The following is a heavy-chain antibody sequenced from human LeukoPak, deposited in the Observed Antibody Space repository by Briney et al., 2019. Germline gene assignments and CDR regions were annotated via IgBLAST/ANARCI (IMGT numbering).Heavy chain of an antibody. V-gene: IGHV3-23*01. J-gene: IGHJ4*02. Sequence: GGSLRLSCAASGFTFSSYAMSWVRQAPGKGLEWVSAISGSGAGTYYADSVKGRFTISRDNSKNTLYLQMHSLRAEDTAVYYCANNTSSWSFDYWGQGTLVTVFS. CDR1: GFTFSSYA. CDR2: ISGSGAGT. D-gene: IGHD6-13*01. CDR3: ANNTSSWSFDY.